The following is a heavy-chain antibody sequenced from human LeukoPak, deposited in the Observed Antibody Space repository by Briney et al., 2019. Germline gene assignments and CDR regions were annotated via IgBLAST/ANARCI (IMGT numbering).Heavy chain of an antibody. J-gene: IGHJ5*02. V-gene: IGHV1-2*02. CDR3: ARDRSLNWFDP. CDR1: GYTFTGYY. D-gene: IGHD3-10*01. CDR2: INPNSGGT. Sequence: GASVKVSCKASGYTFTGYYMHWVRQAPGQGLEWMGWINPNSGGTNYAQKFQGRATMARDTSISTAYMELSRLRSDDTAVYYCARDRSLNWFDPWGQGTLVTVSS.